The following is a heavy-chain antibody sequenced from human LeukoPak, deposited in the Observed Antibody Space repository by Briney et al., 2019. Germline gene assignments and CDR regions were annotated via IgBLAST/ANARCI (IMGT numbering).Heavy chain of an antibody. V-gene: IGHV1-69*13. CDR1: GGTFSSYA. Sequence: SVKVSCKASGGTFSSYAISWVRQAPGQGLEWMGGIIPIFGTANYAQKFQGGVTITADESTSTAYMELSSLRSEDTAVYYCAREFEYSSSSASDAFDIWGQGTMVTVSS. CDR3: AREFEYSSSSASDAFDI. CDR2: IIPIFGTA. D-gene: IGHD6-6*01. J-gene: IGHJ3*02.